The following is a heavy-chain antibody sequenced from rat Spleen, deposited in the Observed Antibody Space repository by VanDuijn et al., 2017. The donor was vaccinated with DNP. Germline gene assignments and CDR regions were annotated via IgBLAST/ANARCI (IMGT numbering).Heavy chain of an antibody. CDR3: ARWSDYFDY. CDR1: GSSITSNY. CDR2: ISYSGTT. V-gene: IGHV3-1*01. J-gene: IGHJ2*01. Sequence: EVQLQESGPGLVKPSQPLSLTCSVTGSSITSNYWGWIREFPGNKMQYIGHISYSGTTNYNPSLKSRISITRDTSKNQFFLHLNSVTTEDTATYYCARWSDYFDYWGQGGMVTVSS.